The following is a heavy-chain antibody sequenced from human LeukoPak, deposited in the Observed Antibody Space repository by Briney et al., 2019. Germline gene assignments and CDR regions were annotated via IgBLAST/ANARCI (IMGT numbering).Heavy chain of an antibody. CDR1: GGTFSSYA. J-gene: IGHJ6*04. D-gene: IGHD3-9*01. CDR3: ARDGLYDTPPV. Sequence: AASVKVSCKASGGTFSSYAISWVRQAPGQGLEWMGGIIPIFGTANYAQKFQGRVTITADKSTSTAYMELSSLRSEDTAVFYRARDGLYDTPPVWGKGTTVTVSS. V-gene: IGHV1-69*06. CDR2: IIPIFGTA.